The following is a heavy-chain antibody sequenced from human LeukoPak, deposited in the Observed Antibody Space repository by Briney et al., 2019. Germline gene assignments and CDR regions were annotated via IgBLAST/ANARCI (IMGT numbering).Heavy chain of an antibody. J-gene: IGHJ5*02. Sequence: GASVKVSCKASGYTFTGYYMHWVRQAPGQGLEWMGWINPNSGGTNYAQKFQGRVTMTRDTSISTAYMELSSLRSEDTAVYYCARSVLSNWFDPWGQGTLVTVSS. V-gene: IGHV1-2*02. CDR1: GYTFTGYY. CDR3: ARSVLSNWFDP. CDR2: INPNSGGT. D-gene: IGHD3-10*01.